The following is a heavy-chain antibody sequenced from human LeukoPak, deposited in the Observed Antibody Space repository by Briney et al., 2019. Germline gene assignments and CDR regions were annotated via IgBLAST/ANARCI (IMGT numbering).Heavy chain of an antibody. CDR1: GGTFSSYA. Sequence: SVKVSCKASGGTFSSYAISWVRQAPGQGLEWMGRIIPILGIANYAQKFQGRVTITADKSTSTAYMELSSLRSEDTAVYYCARSTYYYDSSGYYKLRGAYYFDYWGQGTLVTISS. V-gene: IGHV1-69*04. D-gene: IGHD3-22*01. J-gene: IGHJ4*02. CDR2: IIPILGIA. CDR3: ARSTYYYDSSGYYKLRGAYYFDY.